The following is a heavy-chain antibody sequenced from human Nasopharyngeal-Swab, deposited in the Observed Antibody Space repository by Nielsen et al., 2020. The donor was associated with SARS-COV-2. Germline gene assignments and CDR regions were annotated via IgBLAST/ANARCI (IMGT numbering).Heavy chain of an antibody. J-gene: IGHJ4*02. CDR3: ARDTPAMFAY. CDR2: ISSRGDYI. Sequence: GESLKTPCAASGFTFNEYTMNWVRQAPGKGLEWVSAISSRGDYIYYAPSVKGRFTISRDDAKNSLYLQMNSLRAEDTALYYCARDTPAMFAYWGQGTLVTVSS. V-gene: IGHV3-21*01. CDR1: GFTFNEYT.